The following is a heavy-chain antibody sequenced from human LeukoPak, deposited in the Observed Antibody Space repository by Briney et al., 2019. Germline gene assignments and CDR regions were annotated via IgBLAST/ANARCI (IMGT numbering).Heavy chain of an antibody. J-gene: IGHJ6*04. V-gene: IGHV3-7*01. CDR1: GFTFTNYW. D-gene: IGHD3-10*02. CDR3: AELGITMIGGV. Sequence: GGSLRLSCAVSGFTFTNYWMTWVRQAPGKGLEWVANIGQDGTDKYYVDSVVGRFTISRDNAKNSLYLQMNSLRAEDTAVYYCAELGITMIGGVWGKGTTVTISS. CDR2: IGQDGTDK.